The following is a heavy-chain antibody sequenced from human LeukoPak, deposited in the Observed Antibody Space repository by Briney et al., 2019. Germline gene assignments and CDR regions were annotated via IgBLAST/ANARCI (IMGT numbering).Heavy chain of an antibody. J-gene: IGHJ3*02. CDR2: IWYDGSNI. CDR3: ARAGIAVAGTPRAFDI. CDR1: GFTFSSYG. Sequence: GRSVRLFCAASGFTFSSYGMHWVREARGKGVEWVAVIWYDGSNIFYADCVKRRFNISRENSENTLYQQMNSLRAEETAVYYCARAGIAVAGTPRAFDIWGQGTMVTVSS. D-gene: IGHD6-19*01. V-gene: IGHV3-33*01.